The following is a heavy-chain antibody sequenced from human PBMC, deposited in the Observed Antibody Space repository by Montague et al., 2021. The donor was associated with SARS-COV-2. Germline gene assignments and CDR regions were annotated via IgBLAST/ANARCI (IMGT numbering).Heavy chain of an antibody. CDR1: GGSISTSGYY. Sequence: TLSLTCTVSGGSISTSGYYWSWIRQHPGKGLEWIGYISYSGSTYYNPSLKSRLTISVDTSENQFSLRLTSVTAADTAVYYCARAAYTSSWYWIIDYWGQGTLVTVSS. D-gene: IGHD6-13*01. J-gene: IGHJ4*02. CDR3: ARAAYTSSWYWIIDY. CDR2: ISYSGST. V-gene: IGHV4-31*03.